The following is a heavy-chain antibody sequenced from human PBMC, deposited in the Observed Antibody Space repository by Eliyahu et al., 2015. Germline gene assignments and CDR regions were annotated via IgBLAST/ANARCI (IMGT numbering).Heavy chain of an antibody. V-gene: IGHV3-30-3*01. Sequence: QVQLVESGGXVVQPGXSLXXXCAASGFTFXCYAXHWVRQAPGKGLEWVAVISYDGSNKYYADSVKGRFTISRDNSKNTLYLQMNSLRAEDTAVYYCARPAYSWGQGTLVTVSS. CDR1: GFTFXCYA. CDR2: ISYDGSNK. J-gene: IGHJ4*02. CDR3: ARPAYS.